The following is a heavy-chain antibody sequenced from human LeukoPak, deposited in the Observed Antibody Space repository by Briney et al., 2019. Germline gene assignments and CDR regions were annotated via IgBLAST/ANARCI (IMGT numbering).Heavy chain of an antibody. J-gene: IGHJ6*03. Sequence: GGSLRLSCAASGFTFSSYSMNWVRQAPGKGLEWVSSISSSSSYIYYADSVKGRFTISRDNAKNSLYLQMNSLRAEDTAVYYCARTSIAARLYYYMDVWGKGTTVTVSS. D-gene: IGHD6-6*01. V-gene: IGHV3-21*01. CDR1: GFTFSSYS. CDR2: ISSSSSYI. CDR3: ARTSIAARLYYYMDV.